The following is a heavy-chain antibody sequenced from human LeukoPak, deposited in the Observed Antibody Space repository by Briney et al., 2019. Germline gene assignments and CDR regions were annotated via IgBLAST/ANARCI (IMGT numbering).Heavy chain of an antibody. CDR2: MNPNSGDT. J-gene: IGHJ5*02. V-gene: IGHV1-2*02. Sequence: GASVKVSCKASGYSFIDYYIHWVRQAPGQGLEWMGWMNPNSGDTFYSQKFQGRVTMTRDTSLSTAYLGLTRLKSDDTAMYYCARDPMVRGENWLDPWGQGNLVTVSS. CDR1: GYSFIDYY. D-gene: IGHD3-10*01. CDR3: ARDPMVRGENWLDP.